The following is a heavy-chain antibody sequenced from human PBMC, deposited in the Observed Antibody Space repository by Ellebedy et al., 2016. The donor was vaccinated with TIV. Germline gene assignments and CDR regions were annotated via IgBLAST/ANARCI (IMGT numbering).Heavy chain of an antibody. CDR2: ISSRSTTI. Sequence: GESLKISCVTSGFTFSKYSMNWVRQAPGKGLDWVSYISSRSTTIYYADSVKGRFTISRDNSKNTLYLQMNSLRAEDTAVYYCAKLGVVIRGDYWGQGALVTVSS. D-gene: IGHD3-10*01. CDR3: AKLGVVIRGDY. V-gene: IGHV3-48*01. J-gene: IGHJ4*02. CDR1: GFTFSKYS.